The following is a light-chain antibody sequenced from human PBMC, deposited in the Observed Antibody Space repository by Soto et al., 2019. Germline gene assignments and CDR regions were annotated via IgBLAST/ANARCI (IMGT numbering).Light chain of an antibody. J-gene: IGLJ2*01. Sequence: QSALTQPPSVSGTPGQRVSISCSGDSSTFANNYVHWYQQVPGAAPKLLIYRSDQRPSGVPERFSGSKSGTSASPTISGLRPEDEAQYYCAAYTGNWNGPVFGGGTKVTVL. CDR3: AAYTGNWNGPV. CDR2: RSD. V-gene: IGLV1-47*01. CDR1: SSTFANNY.